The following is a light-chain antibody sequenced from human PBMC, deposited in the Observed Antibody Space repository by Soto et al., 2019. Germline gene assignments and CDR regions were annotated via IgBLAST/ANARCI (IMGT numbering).Light chain of an antibody. V-gene: IGKV1-9*01. CDR2: AAS. J-gene: IGKJ4*01. CDR1: QGISSY. Sequence: DIQWTQSPSFLSASVGDRVTITCRASQGISSYLAWYQQEPGKAPKPLIYAASTLQSGVPSRFSGSGSGTELTLTISSLQPEDFATYYCQQLKSYPVTFGGGTKVEIK. CDR3: QQLKSYPVT.